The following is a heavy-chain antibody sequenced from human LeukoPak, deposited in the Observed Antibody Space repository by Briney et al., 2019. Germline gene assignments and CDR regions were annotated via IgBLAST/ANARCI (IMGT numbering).Heavy chain of an antibody. V-gene: IGHV1-18*01. J-gene: IGHJ5*02. CDR3: AREIGNWFDP. Sequence: ASVKVSCKASGYTFTSYSISWLRQAPGQGLEWMGWISAYNGNTNYAQKLQGRVTMTTDTSTSTAYMELRSLRSDDTAVYFCAREIGNWFDPWGQGTLVTVSS. D-gene: IGHD2/OR15-2a*01. CDR2: ISAYNGNT. CDR1: GYTFTSYS.